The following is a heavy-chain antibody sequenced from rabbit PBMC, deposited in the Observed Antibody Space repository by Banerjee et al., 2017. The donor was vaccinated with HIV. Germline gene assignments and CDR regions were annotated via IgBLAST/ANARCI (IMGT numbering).Heavy chain of an antibody. V-gene: IGHV1S40*01. CDR2: IGAGSSSNT. D-gene: IGHD6-1*01. Sequence: QLLEESGGDLVMPGASLTLTCKASGFDLSSYYYMCWVRQAPGKGLEWIACIGAGSSSNTGYANWAKGRFTVSKSSSTAVTLQMTSLTAADTATYFCARIWSGYGYAIDLWGQGTLVTVS. CDR3: ARIWSGYGYAIDL. CDR1: GFDLSSYYY. J-gene: IGHJ3*01.